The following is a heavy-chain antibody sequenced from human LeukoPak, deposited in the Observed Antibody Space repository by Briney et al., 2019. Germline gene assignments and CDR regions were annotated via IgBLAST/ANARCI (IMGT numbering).Heavy chain of an antibody. D-gene: IGHD1-1*01. J-gene: IGHJ4*02. V-gene: IGHV4-39*01. CDR3: ARSERATAEFDS. CDR1: GGSISSSSYY. Sequence: SETLSLTCTVSGGSISSSSYYWGWIRQPPGKGLEWIGSIYYSGSTYYNPSLKSRVTISVDTSKNQFSLKLSSVTAADTAVYYCARSERATAEFDSWGQGTLVTVSS. CDR2: IYYSGST.